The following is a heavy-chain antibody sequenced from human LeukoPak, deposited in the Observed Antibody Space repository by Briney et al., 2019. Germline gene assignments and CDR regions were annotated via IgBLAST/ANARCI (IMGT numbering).Heavy chain of an antibody. CDR2: IRSKAYGGTT. CDR3: TRALYSSSWYGAFDI. CDR1: GFTFSDYS. J-gene: IGHJ3*02. V-gene: IGHV3-49*04. D-gene: IGHD6-13*01. Sequence: GGSLRLSCAASGFTFSDYSMNWVRQAPGKGLEWVGFIRSKAYGGTTEYAASVKGRFTISRDDSKSITYLQMNSLKTEDTAVYYCTRALYSSSWYGAFDIWGQGTMVTVSS.